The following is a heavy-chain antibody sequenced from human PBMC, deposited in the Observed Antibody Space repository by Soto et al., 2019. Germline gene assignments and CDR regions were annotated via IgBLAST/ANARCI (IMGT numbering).Heavy chain of an antibody. CDR2: IYTSGST. CDR3: ASTRYYDSSGYSPSYYYYGMDV. V-gene: IGHV4-4*07. D-gene: IGHD3-22*01. Sequence: SETLSLTCTVSGGSISSYYWSWIRQPAGKGLEWIGRIYTSGSTNYNPSLKSRVTMSVDTSKNQFSLKLSSVTAADTAVYYCASTRYYDSSGYSPSYYYYGMDVWGQGTTVTVSS. CDR1: GGSISSYY. J-gene: IGHJ6*02.